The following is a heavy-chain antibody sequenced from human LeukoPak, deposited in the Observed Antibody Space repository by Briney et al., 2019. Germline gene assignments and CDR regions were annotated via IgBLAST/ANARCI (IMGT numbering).Heavy chain of an antibody. V-gene: IGHV4-34*01. Sequence: PSETLSLTCAVYGGSFSGYYWSWIRQPPGKGLEWIGEINHSGSTNYSPSLKSRVTISVDTSKNQLSLKLSSVTAADTAVYYCARTYGSGSSDAFDIWGQGTMVTVSS. CDR1: GGSFSGYY. D-gene: IGHD3-10*01. CDR2: INHSGST. CDR3: ARTYGSGSSDAFDI. J-gene: IGHJ3*02.